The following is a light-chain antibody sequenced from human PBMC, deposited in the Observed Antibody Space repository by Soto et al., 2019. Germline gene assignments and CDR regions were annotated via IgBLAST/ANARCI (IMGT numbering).Light chain of an antibody. V-gene: IGLV2-23*02. CDR2: EAS. CDR1: TSDIGSYNL. J-gene: IGLJ2*01. Sequence: QSALTQPASVSGSPGQSLTISCIGTTSDIGSYNLVSWYQQHPGEDPKLLIYEASKRPSGVSSRFSGSKSGNTASLTISGLQAEDEADYHCCSYAGTSTFVVFGGGTKVTVL. CDR3: CSYAGTSTFVV.